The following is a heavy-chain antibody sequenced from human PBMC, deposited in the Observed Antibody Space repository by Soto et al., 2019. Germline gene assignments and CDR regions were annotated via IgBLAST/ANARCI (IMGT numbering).Heavy chain of an antibody. V-gene: IGHV4-34*01. CDR1: GGSFSGYY. CDR3: ARGLSTQLGPGPNWFDP. Sequence: PSETLSLTCAVYGGSFSGYYWSWIRQPPGKGLEWIGEINHSGSTNYNPSLKSRVTISVDTSKNQFSLKLSSVTAADTAVYYCARGLSTQLGPGPNWFDPWGQGTLVTVSS. CDR2: INHSGST. D-gene: IGHD6-13*01. J-gene: IGHJ5*02.